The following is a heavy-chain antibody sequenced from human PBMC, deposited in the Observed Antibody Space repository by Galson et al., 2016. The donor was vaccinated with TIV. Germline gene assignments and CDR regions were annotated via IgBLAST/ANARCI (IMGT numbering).Heavy chain of an antibody. J-gene: IGHJ4*02. CDR3: ARDQDSGAYFDY. V-gene: IGHV4-31*02. CDR2: IYHSGST. D-gene: IGHD2-15*01. CDR1: SISSNGIF. Sequence: SISSNGIFWSWIRQHPGKGLEWIGYIYHSGSTHYNPSLKSRVAMSVDTSKNQFSLTLTSVTAADTAVYYCARDQDSGAYFDYWGQGTLVTVSS.